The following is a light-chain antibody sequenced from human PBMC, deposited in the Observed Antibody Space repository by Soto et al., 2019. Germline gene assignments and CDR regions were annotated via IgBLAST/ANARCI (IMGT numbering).Light chain of an antibody. Sequence: DIQMTQSPSSLSASVGDRVTITCRTSQTVSNNLNWYQRKPEKAPSLLIYASSTLQSGVPSRFIGSGSETEFTLTISGLQPEDFATYYCQQDNMTPFSFGPGTKVDI. CDR2: ASS. CDR1: QTVSNN. V-gene: IGKV1-39*01. J-gene: IGKJ3*01. CDR3: QQDNMTPFS.